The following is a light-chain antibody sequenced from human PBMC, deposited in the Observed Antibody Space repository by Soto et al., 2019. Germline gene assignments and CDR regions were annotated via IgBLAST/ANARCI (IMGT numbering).Light chain of an antibody. CDR2: GES. CDR1: ERVSSSY. V-gene: IGKV3-20*01. Sequence: EIVLTQSPGTLSFPPGQKATLSCRARERVSSSYLAWYQQKPGQAPRLLFYGESSRATGIPDRCSGSGSGRDFTLTISRVEPEDFAVYYCQQYGRSPPITFGKGTDWIL. J-gene: IGKJ5*01. CDR3: QQYGRSPPIT.